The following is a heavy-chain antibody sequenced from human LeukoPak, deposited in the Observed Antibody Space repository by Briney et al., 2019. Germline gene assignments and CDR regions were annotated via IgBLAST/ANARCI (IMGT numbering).Heavy chain of an antibody. Sequence: SETLSLTCTVSGGSISIYYWSWIRQPAGKGLEWIGRIYTSGSTDYNPSLKSRVTISIDTSKNQFSLKLSSVTAADTAVYYCAREFGYSYGHFYNYYMDVWGKGTTVTISS. D-gene: IGHD5-18*01. V-gene: IGHV4-4*07. CDR2: IYTSGST. CDR1: GGSISIYY. CDR3: AREFGYSYGHFYNYYMDV. J-gene: IGHJ6*03.